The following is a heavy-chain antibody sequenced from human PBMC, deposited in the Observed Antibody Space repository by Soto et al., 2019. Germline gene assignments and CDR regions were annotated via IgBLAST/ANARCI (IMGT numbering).Heavy chain of an antibody. J-gene: IGHJ4*02. D-gene: IGHD3-9*01. V-gene: IGHV3-30*18. CDR3: AKEGDFYDISTGYFGSKAYFDH. Sequence: PGGSLRLSCAASGFTFTSYVMHWVRQAPGKGLEWVAVISSDGRNKYYSDSVKGRFTISRDFSKNTVFLHMDSLSAEDTAVYYCAKEGDFYDISTGYFGSKAYFDHWGQGTL. CDR1: GFTFTSYV. CDR2: ISSDGRNK.